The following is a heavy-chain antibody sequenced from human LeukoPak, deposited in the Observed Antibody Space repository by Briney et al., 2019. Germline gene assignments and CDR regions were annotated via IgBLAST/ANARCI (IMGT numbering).Heavy chain of an antibody. CDR1: GFTFSSYW. CDR3: AREGMVRGVPDAFDL. Sequence: GGSLRLSCAASGFTFSSYWMDWVRQVPGKGLEWVANIKQDGVEKYFVGSVKGRFAISRDNAKNSRYLQMNSLRVEDTAVYYCAREGMVRGVPDAFDLWGQGTMVTVSS. CDR2: IKQDGVEK. V-gene: IGHV3-7*01. J-gene: IGHJ3*01. D-gene: IGHD3-10*01.